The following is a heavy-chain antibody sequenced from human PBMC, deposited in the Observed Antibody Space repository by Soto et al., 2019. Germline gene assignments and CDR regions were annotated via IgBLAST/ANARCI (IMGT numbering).Heavy chain of an antibody. V-gene: IGHV4-30-4*01. CDR2: IYYSGST. D-gene: IGHD3-22*01. CDR3: ARDHYDSSGYYWGYDY. J-gene: IGHJ4*02. Sequence: PSETLSLTCTVSGGCISRGYYYWSWIRQPPGKGLEWIGYIYYSGSTYYNPSLKSRLTISIDTSKNQFSLKLSSVTAADTAVYYCARDHYDSSGYYWGYDYWGQGTLVTVSS. CDR1: GGCISRGYYY.